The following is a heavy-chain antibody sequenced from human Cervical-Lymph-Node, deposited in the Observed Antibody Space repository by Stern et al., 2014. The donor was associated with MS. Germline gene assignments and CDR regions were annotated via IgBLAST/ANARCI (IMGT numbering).Heavy chain of an antibody. J-gene: IGHJ6*02. V-gene: IGHV3-7*01. CDR1: GFTFSTYW. CDR3: ARDPADYCTRTSCVYYYGLDV. Sequence: EVQLVESGGGLVQPGGSLRLSCTASGFTFSTYWMTWVRQAPGKGLEWVANIKQDGSEKYYVHPVKGRFTIYRDNGKNSLYLKMNSLRAEDTAVYYCARDPADYCTRTSCVYYYGLDVWGQGTTVTVSS. D-gene: IGHD2-2*01. CDR2: IKQDGSEK.